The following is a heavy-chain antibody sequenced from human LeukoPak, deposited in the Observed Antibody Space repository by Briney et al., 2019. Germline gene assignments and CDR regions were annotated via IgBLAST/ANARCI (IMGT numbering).Heavy chain of an antibody. CDR3: ARALDYGVKSGRVDY. Sequence: SETLSLTCAVYGESFSGHCWSWIRQPPGKGLEWIGEISQDGNTNYNPSLKSRVTLSVDTSKNQFSLDVNSVTAADTAVYYCARALDYGVKSGRVDYWGQGTLVTVSS. CDR1: GESFSGHC. D-gene: IGHD4/OR15-4a*01. J-gene: IGHJ4*01. V-gene: IGHV4-34*01. CDR2: ISQDGNT.